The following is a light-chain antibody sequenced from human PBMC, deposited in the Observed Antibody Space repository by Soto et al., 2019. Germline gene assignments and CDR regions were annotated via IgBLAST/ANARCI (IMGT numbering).Light chain of an antibody. CDR1: QSVSSY. CDR2: DAS. CDR3: QQRSNWPPGLT. Sequence: EIVLTQSPATLSLSPGERATLSCRASQSVSSYLAWYQQKPGQAPRLLISDASNRATGIPARFSGSGSGTDFPLTISGLEPEDFAVYYCQQRSNWPPGLTFGGGTKVAIK. V-gene: IGKV3-11*01. J-gene: IGKJ4*01.